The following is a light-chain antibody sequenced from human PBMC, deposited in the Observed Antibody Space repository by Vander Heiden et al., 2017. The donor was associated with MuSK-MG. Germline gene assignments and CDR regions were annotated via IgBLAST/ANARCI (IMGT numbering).Light chain of an antibody. CDR2: AAS. CDR1: QSISSY. CDR3: QQSDSTPYT. V-gene: IGKV1-39*01. J-gene: IGKJ2*01. Sequence: LQMTQSPSSLSASVGDRVTITCRASQSISSYLNWYQQKPGQAPKLLIYAASSLQSGVPARFSGSGSGTDFTLTISSLQPEDFATYYCQQSDSTPYTFGQGTKLEIK.